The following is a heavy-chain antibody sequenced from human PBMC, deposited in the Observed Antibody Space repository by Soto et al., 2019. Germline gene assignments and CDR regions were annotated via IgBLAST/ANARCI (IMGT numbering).Heavy chain of an antibody. Sequence: PGGSRRLSCAASGFTFSSYGMHWVRQAPGKGLEWVAVIWYDGSNKYYADSVKGRFTISRDNSKNTLYLQMNSLRAEDTAVYYCAREYYDFWSGYQMYNWFDPWGQGTLVTVSS. CDR3: AREYYDFWSGYQMYNWFDP. CDR2: IWYDGSNK. J-gene: IGHJ5*02. D-gene: IGHD3-3*01. CDR1: GFTFSSYG. V-gene: IGHV3-33*01.